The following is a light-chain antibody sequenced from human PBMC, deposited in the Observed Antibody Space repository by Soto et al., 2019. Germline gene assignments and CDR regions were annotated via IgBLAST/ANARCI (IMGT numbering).Light chain of an antibody. J-gene: IGLJ1*01. Sequence: QSVLTQPPSVSGTPGQWITISCSGSSSDIGTNYVYWYQQLPGAAPKLLIYRNNQRPSGVPDRFSGSKSGTSASLAISGLRSEDEAEYHCASWDDSMSGFYVFGTGTKVTVL. CDR1: SSDIGTNY. CDR2: RNN. V-gene: IGLV1-47*01. CDR3: ASWDDSMSGFYV.